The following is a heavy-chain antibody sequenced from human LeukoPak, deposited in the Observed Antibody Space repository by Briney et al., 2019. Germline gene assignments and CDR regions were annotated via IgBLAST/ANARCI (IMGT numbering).Heavy chain of an antibody. CDR3: ARDNWNYWFDP. CDR2: IYYSGST. J-gene: IGHJ5*02. Sequence: PSETLSLTCAVYGGSFNGYYWSWIRQPPGKGLEWIGSIYYSGSTYYNPSLKSRVTISVDTSKNQFSLKLSSVTAADTAVYYCARDNWNYWFDPWGQGTLVTVSS. CDR1: GGSFNGYY. D-gene: IGHD1-7*01. V-gene: IGHV4-34*01.